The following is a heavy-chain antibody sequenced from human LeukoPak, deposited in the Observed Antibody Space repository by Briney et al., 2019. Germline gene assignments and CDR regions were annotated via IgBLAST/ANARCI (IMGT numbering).Heavy chain of an antibody. CDR2: ISGSGGST. D-gene: IGHD2-15*01. J-gene: IGHJ4*02. CDR3: AKDRPIVVVVAAFDY. CDR1: GFTFSSYS. Sequence: GGSLRLSCAASGFTFSSYSMNWVRQAPGKGLEWVSAISGSGGSTYYADSVKGRFTISRDNSKNTLYLQMNSLRAEDTAVYYCAKDRPIVVVVAAFDYWGQGTLVTVSS. V-gene: IGHV3-23*01.